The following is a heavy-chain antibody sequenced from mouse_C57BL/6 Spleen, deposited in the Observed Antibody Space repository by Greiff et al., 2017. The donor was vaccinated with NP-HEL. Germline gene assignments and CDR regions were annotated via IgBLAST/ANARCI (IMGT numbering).Heavy chain of an antibody. D-gene: IGHD4-1*01. CDR3: ARECTGTTRYFDV. CDR2: INPNNGGT. V-gene: IGHV1-26*01. J-gene: IGHJ1*03. CDR1: GYTFTDYY. Sequence: EVQLQQSGPELVKPGASVKISCKASGYTFTDYYMNWVKQSHGKSLEWIGDINPNNGGTSYNQKFKGKATLTVDKSSSTAYMELRSLTSEDSAVYYCARECTGTTRYFDVWGTGTTVTVSS.